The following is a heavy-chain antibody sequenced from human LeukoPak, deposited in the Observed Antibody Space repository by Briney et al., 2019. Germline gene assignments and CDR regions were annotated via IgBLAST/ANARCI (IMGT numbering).Heavy chain of an antibody. Sequence: SQTLSLTCTVSGGSISSGDYYWSWISQPPGKGLEWIGYIYYSGSTYYNPSLKSRVTISVDTSKNQFSLKLSSVTAADTAVYYCAVTVTRDWYFDLWGRGTLVTVSS. J-gene: IGHJ2*01. CDR3: AVTVTRDWYFDL. D-gene: IGHD4-17*01. V-gene: IGHV4-30-4*01. CDR1: GGSISSGDYY. CDR2: IYYSGST.